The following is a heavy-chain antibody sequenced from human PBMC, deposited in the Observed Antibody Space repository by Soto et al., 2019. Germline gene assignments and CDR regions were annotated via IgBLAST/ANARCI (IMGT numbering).Heavy chain of an antibody. CDR3: ARGPGYYFDY. Sequence: GASVKVSCKASGYTFTSYAMHWVRQAPGQRLEWMGWINAGNGSTYYANSVKGRFTISRDNSKNTLYLQMGSLRAEDMAVYYCARGPGYYFDYWGQGTLVTVSS. CDR2: INAGNGST. CDR1: GYTFTSYA. V-gene: IGHV1-3*03. J-gene: IGHJ4*02.